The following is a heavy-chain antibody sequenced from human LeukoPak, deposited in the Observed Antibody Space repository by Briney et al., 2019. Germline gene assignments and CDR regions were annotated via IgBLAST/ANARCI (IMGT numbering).Heavy chain of an antibody. CDR2: FDPEDGET. CDR3: ATDLSYSSSSPRFDY. Sequence: ASVKVSCKVSGYTLTELSMHWVLQAPGKGLEWMGGFDPEDGETIYAQKFQGRVTMTEDTSTDTAYMELSSLRSEDTAVYYCATDLSYSSSSPRFDYWGQGTLVTVSS. J-gene: IGHJ4*02. CDR1: GYTLTELS. V-gene: IGHV1-24*01. D-gene: IGHD6-6*01.